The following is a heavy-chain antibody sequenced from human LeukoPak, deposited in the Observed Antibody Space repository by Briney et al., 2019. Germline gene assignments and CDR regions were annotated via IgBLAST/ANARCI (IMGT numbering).Heavy chain of an antibody. D-gene: IGHD3-22*01. CDR2: IYYSGST. Sequence: SETLSLTCTVSGGSISSSSYYWGWIRQPPGKGLEWIGSIYYSGSTYYNPSLKSRVTISVDTSKNQFSLKLSSVTAADTAVYCCARPIGDYYDSSGYSNRFDPWGQGTLVTVSS. CDR3: ARPIGDYYDSSGYSNRFDP. CDR1: GGSISSSSYY. J-gene: IGHJ5*02. V-gene: IGHV4-39*01.